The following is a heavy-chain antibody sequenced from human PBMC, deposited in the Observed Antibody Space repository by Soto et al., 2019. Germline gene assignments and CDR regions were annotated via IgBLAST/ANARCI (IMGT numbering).Heavy chain of an antibody. CDR3: EAEMTFGKLSVV. V-gene: IGHV1-69*13. CDR1: GDTDTNYV. J-gene: IGHJ6*02. Sequence: AVKVSCKASGDTDTNYVISWVRQAPGQGLEWMGGIFPKFGTTYSAQKLQDRLTITADESTSTVYMQLSSLRLDDTAVYYCEAEMTFGKLSVVWGQGTTVTVSS. D-gene: IGHD3-16*02. CDR2: IFPKFGTT.